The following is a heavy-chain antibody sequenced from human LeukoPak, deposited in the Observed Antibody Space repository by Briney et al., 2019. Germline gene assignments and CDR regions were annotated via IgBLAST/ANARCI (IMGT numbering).Heavy chain of an antibody. Sequence: GGSLRLSCAASGFSFSIYWMSWVRQPPGKGLEWVANIMHDGSEKNYVDSVKGRFTISRDSTKNSLYLQMNSLRVEDTAVYYCARVGTAEGTLEDYWGQGTLVTVSS. V-gene: IGHV3-7*01. J-gene: IGHJ4*02. CDR2: IMHDGSEK. CDR1: GFSFSIYW. CDR3: ARVGTAEGTLEDY. D-gene: IGHD6-13*01.